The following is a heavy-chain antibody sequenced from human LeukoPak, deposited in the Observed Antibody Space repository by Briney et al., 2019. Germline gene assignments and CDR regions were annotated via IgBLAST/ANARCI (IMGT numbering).Heavy chain of an antibody. V-gene: IGHV3-53*01. CDR3: AGCTAAQDYYMDV. Sequence: GGSLRLSCAASGFTFSINFMGWVRQTPGKGLEWVSVIYSVASTYYADSVKGRFTISRDNSKTTLYLQMNSVRAEDTAVYYCAGCTAAQDYYMDVWGKGTTVTISS. CDR1: GFTFSINF. J-gene: IGHJ6*03. D-gene: IGHD2-8*01. CDR2: IYSVAST.